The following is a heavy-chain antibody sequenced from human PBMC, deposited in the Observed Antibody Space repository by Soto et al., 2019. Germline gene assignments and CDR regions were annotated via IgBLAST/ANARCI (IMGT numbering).Heavy chain of an antibody. V-gene: IGHV4-34*01. D-gene: IGHD3-22*01. CDR3: ARPTYYYDRSLDY. CDR2: INHSGST. Sequence: QVQLQQWGAGLLKPSETLSLTCAVYGGSFSGYYWSWIRQPPGKGLEWIGEINHSGSTNYNPSLKSRVTISVDTSKNQFSLKLSSVTAADTAVYYCARPTYYYDRSLDYWGQGTLVTVSS. J-gene: IGHJ4*02. CDR1: GGSFSGYY.